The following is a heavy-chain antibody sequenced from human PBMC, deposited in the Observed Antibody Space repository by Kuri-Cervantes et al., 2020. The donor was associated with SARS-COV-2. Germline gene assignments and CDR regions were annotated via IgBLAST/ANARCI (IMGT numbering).Heavy chain of an antibody. CDR3: ARLGTVPFDY. CDR2: IYYSGST. V-gene: IGHV4-39*01. J-gene: IGHJ4*02. Sequence: GSLRLSCSVSGGSISSSSYYWGWIRQPPGKGLEWIGSIYYSGSTSYNPSLKSRVTISVDTSTNQFSLKLSSVTAADTAVYYCARLGTVPFDYWGQGTLVTVSS. D-gene: IGHD4-17*01. CDR1: GGSISSSSYY.